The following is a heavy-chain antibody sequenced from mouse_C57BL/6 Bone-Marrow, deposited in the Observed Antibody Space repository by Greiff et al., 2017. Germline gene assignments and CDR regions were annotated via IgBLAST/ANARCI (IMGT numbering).Heavy chain of an antibody. CDR3: ARMGVYYLDY. CDR1: GYTFTSYW. CDR2: IHPNSGST. J-gene: IGHJ2*01. V-gene: IGHV1-64*01. Sequence: QVQLQQPGAELVKPGASVKLSCKASGYTFTSYWMHWVKQRPGPGLEWIGMIHPNSGSTNYNEKFKSKATLTVDKSSSTAYMQLSSLTSEDSAVYYCARMGVYYLDYWGQGTTLTVSS.